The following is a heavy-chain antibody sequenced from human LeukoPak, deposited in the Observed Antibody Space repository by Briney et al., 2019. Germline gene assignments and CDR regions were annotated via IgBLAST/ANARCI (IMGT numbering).Heavy chain of an antibody. Sequence: SETLSLTCAVYGGSLSGYYWSWIRQPPGKGLEWIGEINHSGSTNYNPSLKSRVTISVDTSKNQLSLKLSTMTAAVTAVYYCARQWLVSPLFDYWGQGTLVTVSS. D-gene: IGHD6-19*01. CDR3: ARQWLVSPLFDY. CDR2: INHSGST. CDR1: GGSLSGYY. J-gene: IGHJ4*02. V-gene: IGHV4-34*01.